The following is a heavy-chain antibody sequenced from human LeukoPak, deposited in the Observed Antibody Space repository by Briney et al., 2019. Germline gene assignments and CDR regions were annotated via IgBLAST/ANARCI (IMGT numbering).Heavy chain of an antibody. V-gene: IGHV3-48*03. CDR1: GFTLSNYE. CDR3: ATLRWGSGRYAGDY. CDR2: SSSSGRTI. Sequence: GGSLRLSCAASGFTLSNYEMNWVRQAPGKGLEWVSYSSSSGRTIYYTDSVKGRFTISRDNAKNSLYLQMNSLRAEDTAVYYCATLRWGSGRYAGDYWGQGTLVAVSS. D-gene: IGHD1-26*01. J-gene: IGHJ4*02.